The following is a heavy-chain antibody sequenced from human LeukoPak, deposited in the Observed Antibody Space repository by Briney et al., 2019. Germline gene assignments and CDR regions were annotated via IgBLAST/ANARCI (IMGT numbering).Heavy chain of an antibody. D-gene: IGHD6-13*01. CDR1: GFTFSSYW. Sequence: GGSLRLSCAASGFTFSSYWMSWVRQAPGKGLEWVANIKQDGSEKYYVDSVKGRFTIPRDNAKNSLYLQMNSLRAEDTAVYYCARLTYSSSFRYRDYWGQGTLVTVSS. J-gene: IGHJ4*02. CDR3: ARLTYSSSFRYRDY. V-gene: IGHV3-7*03. CDR2: IKQDGSEK.